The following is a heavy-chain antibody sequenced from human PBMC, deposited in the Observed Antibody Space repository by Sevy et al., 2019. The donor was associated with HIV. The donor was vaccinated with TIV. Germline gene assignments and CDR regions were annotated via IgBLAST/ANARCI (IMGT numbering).Heavy chain of an antibody. CDR1: GFTFRNAW. Sequence: GGSLRLSCAASGFTFRNAWMSWVRQAPGKGLEWIGRIKSKTDGGTTDYAAPVKDRFTISRDDSKNTLYLQMNSLKAEVTAVYYCTTDWLILLWFLVWGQGTLVTVSS. J-gene: IGHJ4*02. CDR3: TTDWLILLWFLV. D-gene: IGHD5-18*01. V-gene: IGHV3-15*01. CDR2: IKSKTDGGTT.